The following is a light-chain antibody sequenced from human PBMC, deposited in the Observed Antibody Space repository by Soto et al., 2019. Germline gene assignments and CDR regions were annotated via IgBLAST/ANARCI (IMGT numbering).Light chain of an antibody. V-gene: IGKV3-15*01. Sequence: EIVMTQSPATLSVSPGERATLSCRASQNVSSNLAWYQQKPGQAPRLLIYGASTRATGIPARLSGSGSGTEFTLTISSLQSEDFAGYDCQQYNNWPYTFGQGTKLEIK. CDR1: QNVSSN. CDR3: QQYNNWPYT. CDR2: GAS. J-gene: IGKJ2*01.